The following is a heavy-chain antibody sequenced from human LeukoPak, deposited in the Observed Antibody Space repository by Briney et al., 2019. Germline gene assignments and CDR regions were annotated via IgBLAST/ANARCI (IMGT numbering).Heavy chain of an antibody. CDR3: ARVGLGYDSLYYYGQVV. CDR2: IYDSGST. J-gene: IGHJ6*01. Sequence: SETLSLICTVGGCSNRRFYTRCIPQPPGKGLEWIGYIYDSGSTNYNPSLKSRVTISVDTHKNQFSQQLSSVTAAATAVYYCARVGLGYDSLYYYGQVVRLRGATVTVSS. D-gene: IGHD5-12*01. CDR1: GCSNRRFY. V-gene: IGHV4-59*01.